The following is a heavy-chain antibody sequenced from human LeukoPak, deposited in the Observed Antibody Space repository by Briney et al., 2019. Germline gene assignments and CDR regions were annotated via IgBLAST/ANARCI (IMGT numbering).Heavy chain of an antibody. V-gene: IGHV3-48*02. D-gene: IGHD7-27*01. CDR2: IDTSSSTM. CDR3: AREGDSWGPNNLDL. Sequence: PGGSLRLSCAASAFTFSDYSMNWVRQAPGKGLEWISYIDTSSSTMYYADSVMGRFTISRDNAKESLYLQMNSLRDEATAVYYCAREGDSWGPNNLDLWGQGTMVTVSS. J-gene: IGHJ3*01. CDR1: AFTFSDYS.